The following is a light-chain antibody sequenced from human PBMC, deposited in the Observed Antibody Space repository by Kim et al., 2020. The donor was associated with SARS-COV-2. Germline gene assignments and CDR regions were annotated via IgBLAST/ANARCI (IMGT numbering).Light chain of an antibody. CDR2: ENN. V-gene: IGLV6-57*01. CDR1: SGSIASNY. Sequence: GKPVTIACTRSSGSIASNYVQWYQQRPGSSPTTVIYENNQRPSGVPDRFSGSIDSSSNSASLTISGLKTEDEADYYCQSYDSSSVVFGGGTQLTVL. CDR3: QSYDSSSVV. J-gene: IGLJ2*01.